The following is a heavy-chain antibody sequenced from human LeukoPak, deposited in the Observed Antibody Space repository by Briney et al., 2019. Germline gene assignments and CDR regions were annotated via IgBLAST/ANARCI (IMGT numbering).Heavy chain of an antibody. CDR3: AAQRGASLHDFWSTRLFDP. CDR2: IVLGSGNT. Sequence: SVKVSCKASGFTFHTSAMQWVRQARGQRLEWIGWIVLGSGNTVYSHKFHDRVIITRDMSTSTVYMGLDSLGSEDTAVYYCAAQRGASLHDFWSTRLFDPWGQGTLVTVSS. CDR1: GFTFHTSA. V-gene: IGHV1-58*02. D-gene: IGHD3-3*01. J-gene: IGHJ5*02.